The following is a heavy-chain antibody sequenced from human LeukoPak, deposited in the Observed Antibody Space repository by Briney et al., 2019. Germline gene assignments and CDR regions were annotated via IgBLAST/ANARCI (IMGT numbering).Heavy chain of an antibody. J-gene: IGHJ4*02. CDR1: GFTFNSYW. Sequence: GGSLRLSCAASGFTFNSYWMNWVRQAPGKGLEWVANIKRDGSEKYYVDSVKGRYTISRDNAKNSLDLQMNSLRVEDTAVYYCARLGPASSGWPESFDYWGQGTLVTVSS. CDR3: ARLGPASSGWPESFDY. V-gene: IGHV3-7*03. D-gene: IGHD6-19*01. CDR2: IKRDGSEK.